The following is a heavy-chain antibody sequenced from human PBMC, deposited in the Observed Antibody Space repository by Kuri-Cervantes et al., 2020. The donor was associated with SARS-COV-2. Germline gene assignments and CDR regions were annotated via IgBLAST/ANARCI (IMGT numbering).Heavy chain of an antibody. D-gene: IGHD1-26*01. J-gene: IGHJ6*02. CDR2: ISGSGVNT. Sequence: GESLKISCAASGFTFSSYDMTWVRQAPGKGLEWVSGISGSGVNTDYADSVKGRFIISRYNSKNTLYLQMNSLRVEDTAVYYCANGRGNSGSTPFYYYSMDVWGQGTTVTVSS. CDR1: GFTFSSYD. CDR3: ANGRGNSGSTPFYYYSMDV. V-gene: IGHV3-23*01.